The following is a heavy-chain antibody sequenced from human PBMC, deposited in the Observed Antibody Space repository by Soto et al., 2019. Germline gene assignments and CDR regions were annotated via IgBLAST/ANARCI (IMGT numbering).Heavy chain of an antibody. Sequence: PWRSLRLSCAASGFTFSSYAMSWVRQAPGKGLEWVSGISGSGDSTYYADSVKGRFTISRDNSKNTLYLQMNSLRAEDTAVYYCAKGVPGIAVAGTGYFQHWGQGTLVTVSS. CDR1: GFTFSSYA. CDR3: AKGVPGIAVAGTGYFQH. J-gene: IGHJ1*01. D-gene: IGHD6-19*01. V-gene: IGHV3-23*01. CDR2: ISGSGDST.